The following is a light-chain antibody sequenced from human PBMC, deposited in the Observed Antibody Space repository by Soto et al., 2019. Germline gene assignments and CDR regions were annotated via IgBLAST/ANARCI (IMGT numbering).Light chain of an antibody. V-gene: IGKV1-5*03. Sequence: DIQMTQSPSTLSASVGDRFTITFRASQSISSWLAWYQQKPGKAPELLIYEASSLEIGVPSRFSGSGSGTEFTLTISSLQPDDFATYYCQQYNSDSRTFGQGTKVDI. J-gene: IGKJ1*01. CDR3: QQYNSDSRT. CDR2: EAS. CDR1: QSISSW.